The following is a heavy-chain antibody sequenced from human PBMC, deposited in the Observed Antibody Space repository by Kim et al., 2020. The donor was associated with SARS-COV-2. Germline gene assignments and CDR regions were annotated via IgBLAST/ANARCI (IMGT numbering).Heavy chain of an antibody. CDR2: IYPGDSDT. CDR1: GYSFTRYW. J-gene: IGHJ6*03. V-gene: IGHV5-51*01. CDR3: VRQVGYCYYYMDV. D-gene: IGHD2-2*01. Sequence: GESLKISCKGSGYSFTRYWIGWVRQRPGKGLEWMGIIYPGDSDTRYSPSFQGQVTISADKSIITAYLQWSSLEASDTPMYYCVRQVGYCYYYMDVWGQGTKVTVSS.